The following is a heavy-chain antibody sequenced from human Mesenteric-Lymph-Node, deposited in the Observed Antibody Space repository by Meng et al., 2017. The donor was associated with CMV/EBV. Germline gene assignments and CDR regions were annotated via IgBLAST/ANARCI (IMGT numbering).Heavy chain of an antibody. CDR2: IIPILGIA. D-gene: IGHD2-2*01. J-gene: IGHJ6*02. CDR3: ARGSTHETYYYYYGMDV. Sequence: SVKVSCKASGGTFSSYAISWVRQVPGQGLEWMGGIIPILGIANYAQKFQGRVTITADKSTSTAYMELSSLRSEDTAVYYCARGSTHETYYYYYGMDVWGQGTTVTVSS. CDR1: GGTFSSYA. V-gene: IGHV1-69*10.